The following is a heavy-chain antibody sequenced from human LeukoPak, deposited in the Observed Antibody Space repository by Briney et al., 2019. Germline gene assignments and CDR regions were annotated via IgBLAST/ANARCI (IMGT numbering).Heavy chain of an antibody. CDR1: GGSVGSGSYY. CDR2: VYYSGSA. D-gene: IGHD2-2*01. V-gene: IGHV4-39*01. CDR3: ARDIVVVPAAMNYMDV. J-gene: IGHJ6*03. Sequence: SETLSLTCTVSGGSVGSGSYYWSWIRQSPGQGLEWIGNVYYSGSAYYNPSLKRRVTISVDTSKNQFSLKLSSVTAADTAVYYCARDIVVVPAAMNYMDVWGKGTTVTVSS.